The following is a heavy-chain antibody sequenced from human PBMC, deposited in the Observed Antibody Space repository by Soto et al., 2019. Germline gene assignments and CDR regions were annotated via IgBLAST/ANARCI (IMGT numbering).Heavy chain of an antibody. CDR3: ARESEDLTSTFDY. Sequence: EVQLVESGGGLVKPGGSLRLSCAASGLTFTRYSMNWVRQAPGKGLEWVSSISSTTNYIYYGDSMKGRFTISRDNAKNSLYLEMNSLRAEDTAVYYCARESEDLTSTFDYWGQGTLVTVSS. V-gene: IGHV3-21*06. CDR2: ISSTTNYI. J-gene: IGHJ4*02. CDR1: GLTFTRYS.